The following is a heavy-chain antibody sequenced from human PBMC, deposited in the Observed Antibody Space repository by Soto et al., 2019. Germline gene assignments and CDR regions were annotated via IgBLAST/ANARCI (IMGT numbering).Heavy chain of an antibody. CDR2: VNPSGGHT. D-gene: IGHD2-21*02. Sequence: GAPVKVSCKKSGDTLTDYYIHRARQAPGQGLEWMGTVNPSGGHTTYAQHFLGRVTMTRDTSTSTLYMELTSLTSDDTAIYDCARGGHVVVVTAALDYWGQGNLVTVSS. CDR3: ARGGHVVVVTAALDY. CDR1: GDTLTDYY. J-gene: IGHJ4*02. V-gene: IGHV1-46*01.